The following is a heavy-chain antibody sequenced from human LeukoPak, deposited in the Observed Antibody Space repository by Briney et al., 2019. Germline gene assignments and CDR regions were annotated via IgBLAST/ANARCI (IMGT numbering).Heavy chain of an antibody. CDR2: IYYSGNT. CDR1: GGSISSYC. CDR3: ARDRVTMVRGVPSGMDV. D-gene: IGHD3-10*01. Sequence: PSETLSLTCTVSGGSISSYCWSWIRRPPGKGLEWIGYIYYSGNTNYNPSLKSRVTISVDTSKNQFSLKLSSVTAADTAVYYCARDRVTMVRGVPSGMDVWGKGTTVTVSS. J-gene: IGHJ6*04. V-gene: IGHV4-59*01.